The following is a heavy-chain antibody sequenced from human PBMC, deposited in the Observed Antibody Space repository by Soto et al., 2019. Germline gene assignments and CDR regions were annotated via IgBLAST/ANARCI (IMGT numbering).Heavy chain of an antibody. CDR3: AKMADYYDSSGYVDY. J-gene: IGHJ4*02. CDR1: GFTFSSYG. V-gene: IGHV3-30*18. Sequence: GSLRLSCAASGFTFSSYGMHWVRQAPGKGLEWVAVISYDGSNKYYADSVKGRFTISRDNSKNTLYLQMNSLRAEDTAVYYCAKMADYYDSSGYVDYWGQGTLVTVSS. CDR2: ISYDGSNK. D-gene: IGHD3-22*01.